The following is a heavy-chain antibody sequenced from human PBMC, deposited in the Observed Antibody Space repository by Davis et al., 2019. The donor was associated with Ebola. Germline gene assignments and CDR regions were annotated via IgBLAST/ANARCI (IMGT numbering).Heavy chain of an antibody. Sequence: PGGSLRLSCAASGFSFSNYPMYWVRQAPGKGLEWVALISYDGNNKYYADYADSVKGRLTISRDNSKNTLYLQMNSLRAEDTAVYYCARDAFSGRIDYWGQGTLVTVSS. J-gene: IGHJ4*02. CDR2: ISYDGNNK. CDR3: ARDAFSGRIDY. CDR1: GFSFSNYP. V-gene: IGHV3-30-3*01. D-gene: IGHD5-12*01.